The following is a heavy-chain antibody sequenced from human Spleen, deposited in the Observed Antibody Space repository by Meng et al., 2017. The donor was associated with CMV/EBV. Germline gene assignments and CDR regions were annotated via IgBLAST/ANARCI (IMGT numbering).Heavy chain of an antibody. D-gene: IGHD6-19*01. Sequence: SVKVYCKATGGVFNTYPLNWLRQAPGHGPEWMGGIMFGRPQYGLRFQGRFTITTDESTATTYMEMSGLRFDDTAVYFCARASRLYSSGWYDDAFDIWGQGTMVTVSS. CDR3: ARASRLYSSGWYDDAFDI. V-gene: IGHV1-69*05. J-gene: IGHJ3*02. CDR2: IMFGRP. CDR1: GGVFNTYP.